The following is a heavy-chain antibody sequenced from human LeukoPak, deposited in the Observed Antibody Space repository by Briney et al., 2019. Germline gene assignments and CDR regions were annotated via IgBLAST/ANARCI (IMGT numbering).Heavy chain of an antibody. CDR3: ARDLGYCSGGSCSPGFDY. D-gene: IGHD2-15*01. Sequence: ASVKVSCKASGYTFTSYYMHWVRQAPGQGLEWMGIINPSGGSTSYAQKFQGRVTMTRDTSTSTVYMELSSLRSEDTAVHYCARDLGYCSGGSCSPGFDYWGQGTLVTVSS. J-gene: IGHJ4*02. CDR2: INPSGGST. V-gene: IGHV1-46*01. CDR1: GYTFTSYY.